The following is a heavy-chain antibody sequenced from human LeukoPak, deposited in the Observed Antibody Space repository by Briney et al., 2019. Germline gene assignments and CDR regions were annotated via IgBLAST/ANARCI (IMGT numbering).Heavy chain of an antibody. Sequence: SETLSLTCAVYGGSFSGYYWSWIRQPAGKGLEWIGRIHTSGSTNYNPSLMSRVTMSVDTSKNQFSLKVSSVTAADTAVYYCARDRYYYGSGSYPYMDVWGKGTTVTISS. V-gene: IGHV4-4*07. CDR3: ARDRYYYGSGSYPYMDV. CDR1: GGSFSGYY. J-gene: IGHJ6*03. CDR2: IHTSGST. D-gene: IGHD3-10*01.